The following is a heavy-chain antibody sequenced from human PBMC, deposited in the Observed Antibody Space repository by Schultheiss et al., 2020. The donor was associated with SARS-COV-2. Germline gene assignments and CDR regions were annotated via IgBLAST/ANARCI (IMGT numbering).Heavy chain of an antibody. CDR3: ARDRGQLSTGADFDY. CDR2: IWYDGSNK. CDR1: GFTFSYYG. V-gene: IGHV3-33*01. J-gene: IGHJ4*02. Sequence: GGSLRLSCAASGFTFSYYGMHWVRQAPGKGLEWVTVIWYDGSNKYYADSVKGRFTISRDNSKNTLYLQMNSLRAEDTAIYYCARDRGQLSTGADFDYWGQGTLVTVSS. D-gene: IGHD5-18*01.